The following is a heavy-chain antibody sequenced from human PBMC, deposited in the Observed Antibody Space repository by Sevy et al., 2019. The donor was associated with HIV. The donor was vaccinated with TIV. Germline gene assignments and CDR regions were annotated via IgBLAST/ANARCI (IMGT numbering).Heavy chain of an antibody. CDR1: GGALSSYY. CDR2: IYTSGST. V-gene: IGHV4-4*07. J-gene: IGHJ6*02. D-gene: IGHD3-3*01. CDR3: ARSYDFWRAGMDV. Sequence: SEALSPPCTVSGGALSSYYWSWVRQPAGKGLEWIGRIYTSGSTNYNPSLKSRVTMSVDTSKNQFSLKLSSVTAADTAVYYCARSYDFWRAGMDVWGQGTTVTVSS.